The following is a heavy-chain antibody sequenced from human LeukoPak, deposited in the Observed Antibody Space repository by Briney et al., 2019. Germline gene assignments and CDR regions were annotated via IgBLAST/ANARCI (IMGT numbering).Heavy chain of an antibody. V-gene: IGHV3-43D*03. CDR2: ISWDGGST. D-gene: IGHD6-6*01. CDR1: GFTSDDYA. CDR3: AKDIRGYSSSSGGFDY. J-gene: IGHJ4*02. Sequence: PGGSLRLSCAASGFTSDDYAMHWVRQAPGKGLEWVSLISWDGGSTYYADSVKGRFTISRDNSKNSLYLQMNSLRAEDTALYYCAKDIRGYSSSSGGFDYWGQGTLVTVSS.